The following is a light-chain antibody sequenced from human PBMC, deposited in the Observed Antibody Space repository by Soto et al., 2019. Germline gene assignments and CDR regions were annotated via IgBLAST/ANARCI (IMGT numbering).Light chain of an antibody. J-gene: IGKJ1*01. CDR2: GAS. V-gene: IGKV3-15*01. Sequence: EIVMTQSPATLSVSPGERATLSCRASQSVSSNLAWYQQKPGQAPRLLIYGASTRATGIPARFSGSGSGTEFTLTISSLQSEDFAVYYCQQYNSYSRMFGQGTKVEIK. CDR3: QQYNSYSRM. CDR1: QSVSSN.